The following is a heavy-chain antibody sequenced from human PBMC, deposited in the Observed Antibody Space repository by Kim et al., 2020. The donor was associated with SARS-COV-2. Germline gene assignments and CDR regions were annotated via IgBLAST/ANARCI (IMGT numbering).Heavy chain of an antibody. V-gene: IGHV4-30-2*05. J-gene: IGHJ4*02. CDR3: ARWKYASGMRNYFDH. D-gene: IGHD3-10*01. Sequence: PSLRSRLTISIDTSKRQFSLQLSSVTAADTAVYYCARWKYASGMRNYFDHWGQGTLVTVSS.